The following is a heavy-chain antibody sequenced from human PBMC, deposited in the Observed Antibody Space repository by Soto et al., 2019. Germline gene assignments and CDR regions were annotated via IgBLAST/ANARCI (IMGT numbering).Heavy chain of an antibody. CDR1: GFTFSRYG. V-gene: IGHV3-48*01. CDR2: IRTSSSNK. J-gene: IGHJ4*02. Sequence: GSLRLSCAASGFTFSRYGMNWVRQAPGKGLEWVSSIRTSSSNKDYAGSVKGRFTISRDNSKNTLYLQMNSLRAGDTAVYYCAKLAIVGATLPHYFDYWGQGTLVTVSS. CDR3: AKLAIVGATLPHYFDY. D-gene: IGHD1-26*01.